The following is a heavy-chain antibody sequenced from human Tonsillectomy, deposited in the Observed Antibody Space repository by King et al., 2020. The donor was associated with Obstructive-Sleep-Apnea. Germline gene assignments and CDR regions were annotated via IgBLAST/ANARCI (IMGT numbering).Heavy chain of an antibody. CDR3: ARGTTIDY. D-gene: IGHD1/OR15-1a*01. Sequence: VQLVESGAELKKPGASVKVSSKASGYTFTSYDINWVRQATGQGLEWMGWMNPNSGHTGYAQKYQGRVTMTRDTSITTAYMELSSLRSEDTAVFYCARGTTIDYWGQGTLVTVSS. J-gene: IGHJ4*02. V-gene: IGHV1-8*01. CDR1: GYTFTSYD. CDR2: MNPNSGHT.